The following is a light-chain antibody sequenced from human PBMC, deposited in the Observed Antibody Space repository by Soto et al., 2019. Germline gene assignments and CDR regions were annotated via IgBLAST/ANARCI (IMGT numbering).Light chain of an antibody. V-gene: IGLV2-14*01. CDR2: EVS. CDR3: SSFTSSLTLV. Sequence: QSVLTQPASVSGSPGQSIAISCTGTSSDIGGYDYVSWYQQHPGKAPKLMIYEVSNRPSGVSNRFSGSKSGNTASLTISGLQADDEADYYCSSFTSSLTLVFGGGTQLTVL. J-gene: IGLJ3*02. CDR1: SSDIGGYDY.